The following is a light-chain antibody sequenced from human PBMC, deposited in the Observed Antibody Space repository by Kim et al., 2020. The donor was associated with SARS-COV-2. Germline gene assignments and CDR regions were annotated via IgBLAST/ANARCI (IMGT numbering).Light chain of an antibody. CDR1: SSNIVADFD. J-gene: IGLJ3*02. V-gene: IGLV1-40*03. CDR2: ANN. Sequence: QRVTISCTGTSSNIVADFDVHLYQHRPGTAPKLLIFANNNRPSGVPDRLSASKSGASASLAITGLQAEDEADYYCQSYDSSLSGWVFGGGTQLTVL. CDR3: QSYDSSLSGWV.